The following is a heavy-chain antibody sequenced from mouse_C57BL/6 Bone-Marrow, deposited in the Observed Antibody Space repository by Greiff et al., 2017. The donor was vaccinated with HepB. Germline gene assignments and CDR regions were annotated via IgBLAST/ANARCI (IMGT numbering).Heavy chain of an antibody. D-gene: IGHD2-5*01. J-gene: IGHJ3*01. CDR1: GFTFISSA. CDR2: ISDCCSYT. V-gene: IGHV5-4*03. Sequence: EVKLLESGGGLVKPGGSLKLSCAASGFTFISSAMSLVRQTPEKRLEWVATISDCCSYTYYPDNVKGRFTIPRDNAKNNLYLQMSHLKSYDTAMYYCCSNRNQAGCAYWGQGTVVTVTA. CDR3: CSNRNQAGCAY.